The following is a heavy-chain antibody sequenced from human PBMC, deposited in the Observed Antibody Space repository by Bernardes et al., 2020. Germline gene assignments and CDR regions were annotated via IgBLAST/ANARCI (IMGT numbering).Heavy chain of an antibody. CDR2: IYYSGST. CDR1: GGSISSGDYY. J-gene: IGHJ3*02. CDR3: ARDPHRPYYYGSDAFDI. D-gene: IGHD3-10*01. Sequence: SETLSLTCTVSGGSISSGDYYWSWIRQPPGKGLEWIGYIYYSGSTYYNPSLKSRVTISVDTSKNQFSLKLSSVTAADTAVYYCARDPHRPYYYGSDAFDIWGQGTMVTVSS. V-gene: IGHV4-30-4*01.